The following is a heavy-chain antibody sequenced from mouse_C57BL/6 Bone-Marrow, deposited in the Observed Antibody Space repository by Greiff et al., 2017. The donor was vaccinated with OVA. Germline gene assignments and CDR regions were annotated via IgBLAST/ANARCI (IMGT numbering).Heavy chain of an antibody. V-gene: IGHV1-42*01. J-gene: IGHJ4*01. CDR2: INPSTGGT. Sequence: EVQLQQSGPELVKPGASVKISCKASGYSFTGYYMNWVKQSPEKSLEWIGEINPSTGGTTYNQKFKAKATLTVDKSSSTAYMQLKSLTSEDSAVYYGARWEGYDYDAMDYWGQGTSVTVSS. CDR1: GYSFTGYY. CDR3: ARWEGYDYDAMDY. D-gene: IGHD2-10*02.